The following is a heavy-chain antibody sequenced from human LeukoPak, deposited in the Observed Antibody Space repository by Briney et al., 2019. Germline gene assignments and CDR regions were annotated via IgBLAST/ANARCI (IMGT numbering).Heavy chain of an antibody. V-gene: IGHV3-30*04. CDR1: GFTFSSYA. CDR2: ISYDGSNK. CDR3: ARVIDYYDNWFDP. Sequence: GGSLRLSCAASGFTFSSYAMHWVRQAPGKGLEWVAVISYDGSNKYYADSVKGRFTISRDNAKNTLYLQMNSLRAEDTAVYYCARVIDYYDNWFDPWGQGTLVTVSS. J-gene: IGHJ5*02. D-gene: IGHD3-22*01.